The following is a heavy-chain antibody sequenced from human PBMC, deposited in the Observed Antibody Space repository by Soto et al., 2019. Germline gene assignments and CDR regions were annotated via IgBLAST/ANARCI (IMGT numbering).Heavy chain of an antibody. CDR2: IYPGDSDT. Sequence: GESLKISCKGSGYSFTSYWIGWVRQMPGKGLEWMGIIYPGDSDTRYSPSFQGQVTISADKSISTAYLQWSSLKASDTAMYYCARRNLPYCSGGSCPLEAYNWFDPWGEGTLVTVSS. CDR1: GYSFTSYW. J-gene: IGHJ5*02. D-gene: IGHD2-15*01. V-gene: IGHV5-51*01. CDR3: ARRNLPYCSGGSCPLEAYNWFDP.